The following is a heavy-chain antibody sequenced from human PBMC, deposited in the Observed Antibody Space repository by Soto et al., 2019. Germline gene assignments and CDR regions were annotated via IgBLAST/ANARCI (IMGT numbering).Heavy chain of an antibody. CDR1: GYTFTSYG. CDR3: ARDGGVLVLGNYFDY. V-gene: IGHV1-18*01. Sequence: ASVKVSCKASGYTFTSYGISWVRQAPGQGLEWMGWISAYNGNTNYAQKLQGRVTMTTDTSTSTAYMELRSLRSDDTAVYYCARDGGVLVLGNYFDYWGQGTLVTVSS. D-gene: IGHD7-27*01. J-gene: IGHJ4*02. CDR2: ISAYNGNT.